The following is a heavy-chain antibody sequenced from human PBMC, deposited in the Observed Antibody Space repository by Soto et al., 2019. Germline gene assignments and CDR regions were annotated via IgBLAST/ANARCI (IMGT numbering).Heavy chain of an antibody. CDR2: INAGNGNT. V-gene: IGHV1-3*01. CDR1: GYTFTSYA. J-gene: IGHJ6*02. Sequence: ASVRVSCKTSGYTFTSYALHWVRQAPGQRLEWMGWINAGNGNTKYSQKFQGRVIITRDTSASTAYMELRSLRSEDTAVYYCARDSGGMDVWGQGTTVTVSS. CDR3: ARDSGGMDV.